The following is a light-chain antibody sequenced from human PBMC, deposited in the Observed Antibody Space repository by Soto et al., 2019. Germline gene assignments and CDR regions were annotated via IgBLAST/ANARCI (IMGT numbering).Light chain of an antibody. V-gene: IGKV1-33*01. J-gene: IGKJ5*01. CDR1: QDISNC. CDR2: DAS. Sequence: DIQITQPPSSLSASVGDRVTITCQASQDISNCLNWYQQKPGKAPKLLIYDASNLETGVPSRFSGSGSGTDFTFTISSLQPEDIATYYCQQYDNLSTFGQGTRLEIK. CDR3: QQYDNLST.